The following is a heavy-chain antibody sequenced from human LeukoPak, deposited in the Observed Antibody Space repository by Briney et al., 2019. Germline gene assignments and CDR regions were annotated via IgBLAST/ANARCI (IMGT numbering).Heavy chain of an antibody. J-gene: IGHJ5*02. CDR1: GGSISSSPYY. CDR2: INYSGTT. D-gene: IGHD4-11*01. CDR3: ARDGTVTGVNWFDP. Sequence: SETLSLTCSVSGGSISSSPYYWSWIRQPPGQGLEWIGSINYSGTTFYNPSLRTRASISVDAFKNQFSLKLYSVTAADTALYSCARDGTVTGVNWFDPWGQGTLVTVSS. V-gene: IGHV4-39*07.